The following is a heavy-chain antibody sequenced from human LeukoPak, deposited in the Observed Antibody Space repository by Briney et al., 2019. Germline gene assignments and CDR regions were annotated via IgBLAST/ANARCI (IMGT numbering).Heavy chain of an antibody. Sequence: PGGSLRLSCAASGFTFSSYWMSWVRQAPGKGLEWVANIKQDGSEKYYVDSVKGRFTISRDNAKNSLYLQMNSLRAEDTAVYYCARFYSTPHYYYDSSGYYHFDYWGQGTLVTVSS. V-gene: IGHV3-7*01. CDR2: IKQDGSEK. CDR1: GFTFSSYW. CDR3: ARFYSTPHYYYDSSGYYHFDY. D-gene: IGHD3-22*01. J-gene: IGHJ4*02.